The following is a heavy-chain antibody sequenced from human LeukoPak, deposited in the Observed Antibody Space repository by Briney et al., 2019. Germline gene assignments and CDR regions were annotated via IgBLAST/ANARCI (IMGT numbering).Heavy chain of an antibody. V-gene: IGHV4-39*01. CDR2: IYYSGST. CDR3: ARHEQWLVGDF. D-gene: IGHD6-19*01. Sequence: KPSETLSLTCSVSGGSISSSSYFWGWIRQPPAKGLECIGSIYYSGSTYYNPSLKSRVTISVDTSKKKFSLKLSSVTAADTAVYYCARHEQWLVGDFWGQGTLVTVSS. CDR1: GGSISSSSYF. J-gene: IGHJ4*02.